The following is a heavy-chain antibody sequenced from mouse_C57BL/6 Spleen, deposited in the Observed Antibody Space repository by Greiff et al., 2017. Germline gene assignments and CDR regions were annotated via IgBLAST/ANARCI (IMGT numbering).Heavy chain of an antibody. Sequence: QVQLQQSGAELVRPGASVTLSCKASGYTFTDYEMHWVKQTPVHGLEWIGAIDPETGGTAYNQKFKGKAILTADKSSTTAYMELSSLTSEDSAVYYCTRWGGSLPHFDYWGQGPTLTVPS. V-gene: IGHV1-15*01. CDR3: TRWGGSLPHFDY. J-gene: IGHJ2*01. CDR2: IDPETGGT. D-gene: IGHD2-1*01. CDR1: GYTFTDYE.